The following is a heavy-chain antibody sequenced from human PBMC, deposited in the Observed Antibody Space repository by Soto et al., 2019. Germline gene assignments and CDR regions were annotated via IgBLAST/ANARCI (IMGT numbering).Heavy chain of an antibody. V-gene: IGHV3-21*01. Sequence: GGSLRLSCAASGFIFTSYSMVWVRLAPGKGLEWVASISTGSDSIYYADSVKGRFTVSRDNAKNSLYLQMNNLRVEDTAVYFCAKYRIAGRFVQYSQLRGPGTQVSVS. CDR3: AKYRIAGRFVQYSQL. CDR2: ISTGSDSI. CDR1: GFIFTSYS. D-gene: IGHD2-21*01. J-gene: IGHJ2*01.